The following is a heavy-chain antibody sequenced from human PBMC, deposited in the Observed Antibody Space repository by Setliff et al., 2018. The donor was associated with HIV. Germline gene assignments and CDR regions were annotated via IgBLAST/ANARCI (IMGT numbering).Heavy chain of an antibody. CDR2: ISPDNANT. CDR3: ARDWAEDYYGSGSFQY. J-gene: IGHJ1*01. V-gene: IGHV1-18*01. CDR1: GYTFTSYG. D-gene: IGHD3-10*01. Sequence: ASVKVSCKASGYTFTSYGISWVRQAPGQGLEWMGWISPDNANTRISQKFRGSVTMTRDRSINTAYMEFTGLTSDDTAVYYCARDWAEDYYGSGSFQYWGQGTLVTVSS.